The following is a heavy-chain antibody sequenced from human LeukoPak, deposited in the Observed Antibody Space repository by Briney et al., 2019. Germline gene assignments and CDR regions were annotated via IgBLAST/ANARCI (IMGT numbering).Heavy chain of an antibody. D-gene: IGHD1-1*01. J-gene: IGHJ5*02. CDR3: ARVYTQAWFDP. CDR1: GGSFSGYY. Sequence: PSETLSLTCAAYGGSFSGYYWSWIRQPPGKGLEWIGEINHSGSTNYNPSLKSRVTISVDTSKNQFSLKLSSVTAADTAVYYCARVYTQAWFDPWGQGTLVTVSS. CDR2: INHSGST. V-gene: IGHV4-34*01.